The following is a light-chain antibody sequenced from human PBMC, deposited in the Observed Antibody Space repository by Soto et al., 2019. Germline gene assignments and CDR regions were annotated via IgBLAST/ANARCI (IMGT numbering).Light chain of an antibody. Sequence: DIVMTQAPDSLAVSLGYRASMNCNSSQSFLYSSNNKNYLVWYQQKPGQTPKLLIYRASIRESGVPDRFSGSGSGTELTLTISSLQSEDFAVYYRQQYNNWHRTFGQGTKVDI. CDR3: QQYNNWHRT. CDR2: RAS. J-gene: IGKJ1*01. CDR1: QSFLYSSNNKNY. V-gene: IGKV4-1*01.